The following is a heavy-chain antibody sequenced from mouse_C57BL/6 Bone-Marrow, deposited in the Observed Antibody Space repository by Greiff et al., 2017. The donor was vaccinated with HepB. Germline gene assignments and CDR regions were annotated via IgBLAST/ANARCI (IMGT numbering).Heavy chain of an antibody. CDR1: GFNIKDDY. Sequence: EVKLQESGAELVRPGASVKLSCTASGFNIKDDYMHWVKQRPEQGLEWIGWIDPENGDTEYASKFQGKATITADTSSNTAYLQLSSLTSEDTAVYYCTTLPTVVATRYFDVWGTGTTVTVSS. D-gene: IGHD1-1*01. CDR2: IDPENGDT. V-gene: IGHV14-4*01. CDR3: TTLPTVVATRYFDV. J-gene: IGHJ1*03.